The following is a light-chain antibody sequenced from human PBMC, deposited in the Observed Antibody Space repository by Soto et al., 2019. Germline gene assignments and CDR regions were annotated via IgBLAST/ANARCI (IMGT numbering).Light chain of an antibody. Sequence: DIQMTQSPSSLSASVGDTVTITCRASQDIGNFFAWFQQKPGTAPKSLISAASSLQSGVPSKFSGSGAGTDINLTISKLQPEDVATYYCQQYHSWAATFGGGTKVEI. V-gene: IGKV1-16*02. J-gene: IGKJ4*01. CDR3: QQYHSWAAT. CDR1: QDIGNF. CDR2: AAS.